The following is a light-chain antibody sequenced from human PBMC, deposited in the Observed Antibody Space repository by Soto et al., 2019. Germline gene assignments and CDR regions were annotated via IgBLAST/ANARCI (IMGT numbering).Light chain of an antibody. CDR3: QAWDSSTVVV. Sequence: SYELTQPPSVSVSPGQTASITCSGVKLGDKYACWYQQKPGQSPVRVIYQDSKRPSGIPERFSGSNSGNTATLTISGTQAMDEADYYCQAWDSSTVVVFGGGTKLTVL. CDR1: KLGDKY. CDR2: QDS. J-gene: IGLJ2*01. V-gene: IGLV3-1*01.